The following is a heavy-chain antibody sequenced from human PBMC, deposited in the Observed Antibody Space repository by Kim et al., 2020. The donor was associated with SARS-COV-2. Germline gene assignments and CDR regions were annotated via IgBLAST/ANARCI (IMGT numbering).Heavy chain of an antibody. Sequence: ASVKVSCKASGYTFTSYDINWVRQATGQGLEWMGWMNPNSGNTGYAQKFQGRVTMTRNTSISTAYMELSSLRSEDTAVYYCARGDYYDFWSGSRAGEYGMDVWGQGTTVTVSS. D-gene: IGHD3-3*01. J-gene: IGHJ6*02. CDR2: MNPNSGNT. CDR3: ARGDYYDFWSGSRAGEYGMDV. CDR1: GYTFTSYD. V-gene: IGHV1-8*01.